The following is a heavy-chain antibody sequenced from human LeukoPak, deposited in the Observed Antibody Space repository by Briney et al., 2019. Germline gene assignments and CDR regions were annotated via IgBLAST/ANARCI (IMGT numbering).Heavy chain of an antibody. CDR1: GYTFTDYY. J-gene: IGHJ4*02. CDR2: INPNSGGT. V-gene: IGHV1-2*02. CDR3: ARGQFDY. Sequence: ASVKVSCKASGYTFTDYYIHWVRQAPGQGLESMGWINPNSGGTDYAQKFQGRVTMTRDASISTAYMELSRLRSDDTAVYYCARGQFDYWGQGTLVTVSS.